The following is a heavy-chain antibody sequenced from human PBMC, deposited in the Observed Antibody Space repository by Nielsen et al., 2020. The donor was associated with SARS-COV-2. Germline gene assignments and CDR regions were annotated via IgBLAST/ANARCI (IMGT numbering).Heavy chain of an antibody. J-gene: IGHJ4*02. CDR3: ARDSSGTYRRVDY. CDR2: INPTNGGT. D-gene: IGHD3-22*01. CDR1: GYTFTNNY. V-gene: IGHV1-46*01. Sequence: ASVTVSCQASGYTFTNNYMHWVRQAPGQGLEWMGLINPTNGGTTYAQKFLGTVTMTRDTSTSTVYMELSSLRSDDTAVYYCARDSSGTYRRVDYWGQGTLVTVPS.